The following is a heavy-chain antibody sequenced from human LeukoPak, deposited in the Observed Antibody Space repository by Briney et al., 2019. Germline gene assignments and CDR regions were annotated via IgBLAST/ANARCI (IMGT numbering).Heavy chain of an antibody. J-gene: IGHJ4*02. Sequence: SETLSLTCTVSGGSFSSNNYYWGWIRRPPGKGLEWIGNIYYSGNTYYNPSLKSRVTISVDTSKNQFPLKLSSVTAADTAVYYCARRLRVVGAPGYFDSWGQGTLVTVSS. CDR1: GGSFSSNNYY. CDR3: ARRLRVVGAPGYFDS. V-gene: IGHV4-39*01. D-gene: IGHD2-2*01. CDR2: IYYSGNT.